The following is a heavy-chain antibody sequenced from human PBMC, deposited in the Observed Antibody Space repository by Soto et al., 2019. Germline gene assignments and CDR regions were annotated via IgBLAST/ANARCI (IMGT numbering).Heavy chain of an antibody. V-gene: IGHV4-59*08. CDR3: ARHGWGIVATIFDY. Sequence: SETLSLTCTVSGGSISSYYWSWIRQPPGKGLEWIGYIYYSGSTNYNPSLKSRVTISVDTSKNQFSLKLSSVTAADTAVYYCARHGWGIVATIFDYWGQGTLVTVSS. J-gene: IGHJ4*02. CDR2: IYYSGST. D-gene: IGHD5-12*01. CDR1: GGSISSYY.